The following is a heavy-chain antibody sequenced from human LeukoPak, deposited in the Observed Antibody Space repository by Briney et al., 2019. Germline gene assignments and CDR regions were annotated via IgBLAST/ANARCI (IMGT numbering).Heavy chain of an antibody. V-gene: IGHV4-34*01. J-gene: IGHJ2*01. D-gene: IGHD6-19*01. CDR3: ARDLSSGWYHLRYFDL. Sequence: SETLSLTCAVYGGSFSGYYWSWIRQPPGKGLEWIGEINHSGSTNYNPSLKSRVTISVDTSKNQFSLKLSSVTAADTAVYYCARDLSSGWYHLRYFDLWGRGTLVTVSS. CDR2: INHSGST. CDR1: GGSFSGYY.